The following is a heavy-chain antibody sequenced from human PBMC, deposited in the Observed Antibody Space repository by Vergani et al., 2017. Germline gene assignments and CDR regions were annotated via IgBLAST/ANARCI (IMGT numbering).Heavy chain of an antibody. V-gene: IGHV3-23*01. Sequence: EVQLLESGGGLVQPGGSLRLSCAASGFTFSSYAMSWVRQAPGNGLEWVSAISGSGGSTYYADSVKGRFTISRDNSKNTLYLQMNSLRAEDTAVYYCATPIRSSGWHDAFDIWGQGTMVTVSS. CDR2: ISGSGGST. CDR3: ATPIRSSGWHDAFDI. J-gene: IGHJ3*02. D-gene: IGHD6-19*01. CDR1: GFTFSSYA.